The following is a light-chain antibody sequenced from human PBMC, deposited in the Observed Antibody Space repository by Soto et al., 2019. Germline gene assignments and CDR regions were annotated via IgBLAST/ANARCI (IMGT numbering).Light chain of an antibody. V-gene: IGKV3-20*01. J-gene: IGKJ5*01. Sequence: EIVLTQSPGTLSLSPGERATLSCRASQSVSRYLAWYQQKPGQAPRLLMYGASNRATGIPDRFSGSGSETDFTLTISRLEPEDFAVYYCQQYGTTRITFGQGTRLEI. CDR1: QSVSRY. CDR2: GAS. CDR3: QQYGTTRIT.